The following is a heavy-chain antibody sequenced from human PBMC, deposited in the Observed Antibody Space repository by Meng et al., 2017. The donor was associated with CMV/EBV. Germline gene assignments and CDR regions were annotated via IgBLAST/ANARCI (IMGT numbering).Heavy chain of an antibody. CDR2: IYTSGST. CDR3: ARSMVVAGDWFDP. J-gene: IGHJ5*02. CDR1: GGSISSYS. V-gene: IGHV4-4*07. D-gene: IGHD2-15*01. Sequence: HVQLHQSGPALVNPSEPLSLSCTFSGGSISSYSCSWIRQPTGKVLEWIGRIYTSGSTNYNPSLKSRVTMSVDTSKNQFSLKLSSVTAADTAVYYCARSMVVAGDWFDPWGQGTLVTVSS.